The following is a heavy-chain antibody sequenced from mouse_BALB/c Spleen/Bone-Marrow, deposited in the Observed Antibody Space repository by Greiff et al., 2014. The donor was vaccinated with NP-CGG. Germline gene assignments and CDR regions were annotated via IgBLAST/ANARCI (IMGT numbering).Heavy chain of an antibody. D-gene: IGHD2-1*01. CDR1: GYAFSSYW. Sequence: LVESGAELVRPGSSVKISCKASGYAFSSYWMNWVKQRPGQGLEWIGQIYPGDGDTNYNGKFKGKATLTADKSSSTAYMQLSSLTSEDSAVYFCARGDGNYPFYAMDYWGQGTSVTVSS. CDR3: ARGDGNYPFYAMDY. V-gene: IGHV1-80*01. J-gene: IGHJ4*01. CDR2: IYPGDGDT.